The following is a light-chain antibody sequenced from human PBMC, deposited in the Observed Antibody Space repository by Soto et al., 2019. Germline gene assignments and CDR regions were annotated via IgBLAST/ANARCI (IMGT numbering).Light chain of an antibody. V-gene: IGLV2-14*01. Sequence: QSVLTQPASVSGSPGQSITISCTGTSSDVGGYNYVSWYQQHPGTAPKLIIYEASNRPSGVPDRFSGSKSGNTASLTISGLQAADEADYYCSLYTSENTYVFGTGTQLTVL. CDR3: SLYTSENTYV. CDR2: EAS. CDR1: SSDVGGYNY. J-gene: IGLJ1*01.